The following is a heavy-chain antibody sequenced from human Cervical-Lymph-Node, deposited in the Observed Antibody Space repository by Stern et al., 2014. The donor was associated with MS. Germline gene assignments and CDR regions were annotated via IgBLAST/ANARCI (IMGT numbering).Heavy chain of an antibody. J-gene: IGHJ3*01. Sequence: QMKLVQSWAEVKKPGSSVKVSCKASGGTFSTFSINWVRQVPGQSLEWMGGIIPIFDTPNFAQKFQGRVTITADSSTSTVYMALNSLRFDDTAVYYCVLPSTVTTAAFDVWGRGTMVTVSS. CDR2: IIPIFDTP. CDR1: GGTFSTFS. D-gene: IGHD4-11*01. V-gene: IGHV1-69*06. CDR3: VLPSTVTTAAFDV.